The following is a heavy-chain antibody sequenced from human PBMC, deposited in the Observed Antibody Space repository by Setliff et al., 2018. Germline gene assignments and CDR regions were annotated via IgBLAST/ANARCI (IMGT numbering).Heavy chain of an antibody. D-gene: IGHD1-7*01. Sequence: SETLSLTCTVSGGSVSSSSYYWGWIRQPPGKGLEWIGSIYYSGSTYYNPSLKSRVTISVDTSKNQFSLKLSSVTAADTAVYYCARDPYNWNYGDAFDIWGQGTMVTVSS. V-gene: IGHV4-39*07. J-gene: IGHJ3*02. CDR2: IYYSGST. CDR3: ARDPYNWNYGDAFDI. CDR1: GGSVSSSSYY.